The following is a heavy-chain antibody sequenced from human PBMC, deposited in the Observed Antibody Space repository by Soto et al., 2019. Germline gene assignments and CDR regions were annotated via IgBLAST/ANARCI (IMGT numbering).Heavy chain of an antibody. V-gene: IGHV5-10-1*01. CDR1: GYSFTSYW. CDR2: IDPSDSYT. CDR3: ARTSMQSRGYSYGHGGMDV. D-gene: IGHD5-18*01. Sequence: EVQLVQSGAEVKKPGESLRISCKGSGYSFTSYWISWVRQMPGKGLEWMGRIDPSDSYTNYSPSFQGHVTISADKSISTAYRQWSSLKASDTAMYYCARTSMQSRGYSYGHGGMDVWGQGTTVTVSS. J-gene: IGHJ6*02.